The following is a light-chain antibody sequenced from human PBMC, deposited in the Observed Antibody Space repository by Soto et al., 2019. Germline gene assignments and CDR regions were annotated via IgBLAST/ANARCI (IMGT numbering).Light chain of an antibody. Sequence: DIVMTQSPLSLPVTPGEPASISCRSSQSLLHSNGYNYLDWYLQKPGQSPQLLIYLGSNRASGVPDRFSGSGSGTDFTLKISRVEAEDVGAYYCMQALQTPLTLGGGTKVEIK. V-gene: IGKV2-28*01. J-gene: IGKJ4*01. CDR2: LGS. CDR1: QSLLHSNGYNY. CDR3: MQALQTPLT.